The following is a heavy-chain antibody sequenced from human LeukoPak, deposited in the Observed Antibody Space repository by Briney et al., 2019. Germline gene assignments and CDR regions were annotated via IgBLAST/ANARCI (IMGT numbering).Heavy chain of an antibody. V-gene: IGHV4-34*01. CDR2: INHSGST. CDR3: ARGPLGELSFLDY. D-gene: IGHD3-16*02. J-gene: IGHJ4*02. Sequence: PSETLSLTCAVYGGSFSGYYWSWIRQPPGKGLEWIGEINHSGSTNYNPSLKSRVTISVDTSKNQFSLKLSSVTAADTAVYYCARGPLGELSFLDYWGQGTLVTVSS. CDR1: GGSFSGYY.